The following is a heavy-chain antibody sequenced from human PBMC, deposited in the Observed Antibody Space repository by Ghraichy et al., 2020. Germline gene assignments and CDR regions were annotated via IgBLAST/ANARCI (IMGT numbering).Heavy chain of an antibody. J-gene: IGHJ5*02. CDR3: ARSAITVTSTWFVNWFDH. CDR1: GDSFSTYY. V-gene: IGHV4-59*01. Sequence: SETLSLTCTVSGDSFSTYYWTWIRQSPGTGLQWIGHMYYSGTTNYNPSLRGRVTMSMDTSKNQFSLKLMSVTVAETAVYYCARSAITVTSTWFVNWFDHWGQGAPVTVSS. CDR2: MYYSGTT. D-gene: IGHD6-13*01.